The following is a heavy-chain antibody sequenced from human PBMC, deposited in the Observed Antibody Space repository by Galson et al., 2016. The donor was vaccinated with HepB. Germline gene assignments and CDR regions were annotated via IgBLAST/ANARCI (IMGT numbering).Heavy chain of an antibody. D-gene: IGHD5-12*01. V-gene: IGHV1-3*04. J-gene: IGHJ4*02. CDR3: AKGRPETGYEQ. Sequence: SVKVSCKAAGYTFTKYSLHWLRQAPGQRLEWMGWINTGDGSTKYSQNFQGRVTITRDTSASTAYMELSSLSSEDTAVYYCAKGRPETGYEQWGQGTLVTVSS. CDR2: INTGDGST. CDR1: GYTFTKYS.